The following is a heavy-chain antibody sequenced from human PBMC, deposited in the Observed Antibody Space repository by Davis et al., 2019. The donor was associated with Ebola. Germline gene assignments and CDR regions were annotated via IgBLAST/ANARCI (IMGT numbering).Heavy chain of an antibody. CDR2: ISYDGSNN. V-gene: IGHV3-30*14. CDR3: ARKGSLDY. CDR1: GFTFSSYA. Sequence: GGSLRLSCAASGFTFSSYAMHWVRQAPGKGLEWVAVISYDGSNNYYADSVKGRFTISRDNSKNTLYLQMNSLRAEDTAVYYCARKGSLDYWGQGTLVTVSS. J-gene: IGHJ4*02.